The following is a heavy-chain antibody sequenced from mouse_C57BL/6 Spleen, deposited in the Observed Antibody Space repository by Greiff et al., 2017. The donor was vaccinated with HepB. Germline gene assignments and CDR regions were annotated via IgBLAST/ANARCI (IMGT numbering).Heavy chain of an antibody. Sequence: QVQLQQSGAELVRPGASVKLSCKASGYTFTDYSINWVKQRPGQGLEWIGRIYPGSGNTYYNEKFKGKATLTAEKSSSTAYMQLSSLTSEDSAVYFCASLGWFAYWGQGTLVTVSA. J-gene: IGHJ3*01. CDR1: GYTFTDYS. CDR2: IYPGSGNT. V-gene: IGHV1-76*01. CDR3: ASLGWFAY.